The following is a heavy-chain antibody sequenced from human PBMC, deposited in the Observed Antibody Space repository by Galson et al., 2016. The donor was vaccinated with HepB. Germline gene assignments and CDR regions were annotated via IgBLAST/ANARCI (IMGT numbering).Heavy chain of an antibody. Sequence: SLRLSCAASGFTVSSDYMSWVRQAPGKGLEWVSIIHSGGNTYYEDSVKGRFTISRDNSRNTVYLQMNSLRAEDTAVYYCARDGSGRKRLDYWGQGTLVTVSS. CDR2: IHSGGNT. D-gene: IGHD3-10*01. V-gene: IGHV3-66*01. CDR3: ARDGSGRKRLDY. J-gene: IGHJ4*02. CDR1: GFTVSSDY.